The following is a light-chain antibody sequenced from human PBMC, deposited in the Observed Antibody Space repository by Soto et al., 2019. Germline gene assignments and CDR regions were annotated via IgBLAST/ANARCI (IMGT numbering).Light chain of an antibody. CDR2: DAS. CDR3: QQYGSSPLT. J-gene: IGKJ4*01. V-gene: IGKV3-20*01. Sequence: EIVLTQSPGTLSLSPGERATLSCRASQSVSSSYIVWHQQKPGQAPRLLIYDASSRATGIPDRFSGSGSGRDCTLTSSRLEPEDFAVYYCQQYGSSPLTFGGGTKVEIK. CDR1: QSVSSSY.